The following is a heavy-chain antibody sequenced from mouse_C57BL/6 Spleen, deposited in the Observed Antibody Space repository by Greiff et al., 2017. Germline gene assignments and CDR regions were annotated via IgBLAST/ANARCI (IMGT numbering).Heavy chain of an antibody. CDR3: ARRVYDGYYSYAMDY. CDR2: IYPGDGDT. Sequence: QVQLQQSGPELVKPGASVKISCKASGYAFSSSWMNWVKQRPGKGLEWIGRIYPGDGDTNYNGKFKGKATLTADKSSSTAYMQLSSLTSEDSAVYFCARRVYDGYYSYAMDYWGQGTSVTVSS. V-gene: IGHV1-82*01. CDR1: GYAFSSSW. D-gene: IGHD2-3*01. J-gene: IGHJ4*01.